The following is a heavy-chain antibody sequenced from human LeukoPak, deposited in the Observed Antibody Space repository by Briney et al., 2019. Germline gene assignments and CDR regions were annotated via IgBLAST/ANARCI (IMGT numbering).Heavy chain of an antibody. CDR3: ARGHSGRWFWWFGA. J-gene: IGHJ5*02. D-gene: IGHD1-26*01. Sequence: GGSLRLSCAASGFTFSSYWRSWVRQAPGRGLQWVASIKQDGSEIYYVDSVKGRFSIYRDNDKNSLSLQMNSLRAEDTAVYYCARGHSGRWFWWFGAWGQGNLVTVSS. CDR2: IKQDGSEI. V-gene: IGHV3-7*04. CDR1: GFTFSSYW.